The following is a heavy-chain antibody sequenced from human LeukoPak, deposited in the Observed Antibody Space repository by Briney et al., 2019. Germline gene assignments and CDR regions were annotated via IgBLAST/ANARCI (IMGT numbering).Heavy chain of an antibody. V-gene: IGHV3-21*01. Sequence: PGGSLRLSCAASGFTFTTFAMHWVRQAPGKGLEWVSSISSSSSSYIYYADSVKGRFTISRDNAKNSLYLQMNSLRAEDTAVYYCARDKRGYSYDWGQGTLVTVSS. D-gene: IGHD5-18*01. CDR2: ISSSSSSYI. CDR1: GFTFTTFA. CDR3: ARDKRGYSYD. J-gene: IGHJ4*02.